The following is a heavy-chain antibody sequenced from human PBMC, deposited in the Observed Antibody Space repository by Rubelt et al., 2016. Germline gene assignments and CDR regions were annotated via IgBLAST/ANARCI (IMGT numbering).Heavy chain of an antibody. D-gene: IGHD3-10*01. CDR1: GYTFTSNG. CDR2: ISGYNGNT. CDR3: ARDYGSGSYRLDY. J-gene: IGHJ4*02. V-gene: IGHV1-18*01. Sequence: QVQLVQSGAEVKKPGASVKVSCKGSGYTFTSNGISWVRQAPGQGLEWMGWISGYNGNTNYAQKRQGGVTRTTDKSTGTADMELRSRRSDDTAVYYCARDYGSGSYRLDYWGQGTLVTVSS.